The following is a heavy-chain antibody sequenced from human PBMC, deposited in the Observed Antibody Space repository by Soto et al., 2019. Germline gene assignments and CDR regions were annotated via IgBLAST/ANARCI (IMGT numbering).Heavy chain of an antibody. CDR2: VNPILSMS. D-gene: IGHD3-10*01. Sequence: QVQLVQSGAEVKRPGSSVKVSCKASGDTFNFYSINWVRQAPGLGLEWMGRVNPILSMSNYAQRFQGRVTMTADKYTRTAYMELSGLRSEDTAIYYCATSYGSGYRAFDFWGQGALVTVSS. J-gene: IGHJ4*02. CDR1: GDTFNFYS. CDR3: ATSYGSGYRAFDF. V-gene: IGHV1-69*04.